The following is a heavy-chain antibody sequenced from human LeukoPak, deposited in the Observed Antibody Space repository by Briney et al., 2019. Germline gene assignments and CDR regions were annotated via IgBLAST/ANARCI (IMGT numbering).Heavy chain of an antibody. V-gene: IGHV1-69*06. D-gene: IGHD2-15*01. Sequence: SVKVSCKASGGTFSSYAISWVRQAPGQGLEWIGGIIPIFGTANYAQKFQGRVTITADKSTSTAYMELSSLRSEDTAVYYCARDLNPRGYCSGGSCYGLDYWGQGTLVTVSS. J-gene: IGHJ4*02. CDR2: IIPIFGTA. CDR1: GGTFSSYA. CDR3: ARDLNPRGYCSGGSCYGLDY.